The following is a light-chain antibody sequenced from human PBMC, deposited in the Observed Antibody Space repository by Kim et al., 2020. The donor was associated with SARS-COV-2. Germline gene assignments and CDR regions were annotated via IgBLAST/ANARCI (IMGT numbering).Light chain of an antibody. CDR1: QSVRRD. CDR3: QQRSNWPLT. Sequence: PRERATRSGRASQSVRRDIAWYQQKHGQAPSLLIYDAANRATGIPARFSGSGSGTDFTLTNSSLEPEDFAVYYCQQRSNWPLTFGGGTKVDIK. J-gene: IGKJ4*01. CDR2: DAA. V-gene: IGKV3-11*01.